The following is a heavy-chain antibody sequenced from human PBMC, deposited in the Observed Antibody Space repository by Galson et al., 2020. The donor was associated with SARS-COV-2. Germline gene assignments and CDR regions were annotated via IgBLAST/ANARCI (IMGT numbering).Heavy chain of an antibody. Sequence: SQTLSLTCAISGDSISSNSAAWHWIRQSPSRGLEWLGRTYYRSQWYYDYAVSVTSRMTISPETSKNHFSLQLNSVTPEDTAVDYCARSSTGTAAAFDYWGQGTLLTVSS. J-gene: IGHJ4*02. CDR1: GDSISSNSAA. CDR3: ARSSTGTAAAFDY. V-gene: IGHV6-1*01. CDR2: TYYRSQWYY. D-gene: IGHD6-13*01.